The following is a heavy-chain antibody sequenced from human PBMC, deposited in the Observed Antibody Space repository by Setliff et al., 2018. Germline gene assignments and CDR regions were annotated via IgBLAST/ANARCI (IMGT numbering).Heavy chain of an antibody. CDR1: GFSFGTYW. J-gene: IGHJ4*02. Sequence: PGGSLRLSCTASGFSFGTYWMTWVRQAPGKGLEWVANIKEDGSLKHYVDSVKGRFTISRDNSKNTLYLQMNSLRPDDTAVYYCARTCSGSGCYAGLESWGQGTPVTVSS. D-gene: IGHD2-15*01. CDR3: ARTCSGSGCYAGLES. CDR2: IKEDGSLK. V-gene: IGHV3-7*01.